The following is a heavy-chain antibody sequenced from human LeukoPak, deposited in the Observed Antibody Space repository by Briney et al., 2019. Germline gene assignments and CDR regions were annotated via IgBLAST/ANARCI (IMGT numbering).Heavy chain of an antibody. CDR3: ARGGGLCYN. CDR1: GLTFSRYW. CDR2: IKPDGSDK. D-gene: IGHD2-8*02. V-gene: IGHV3-7*01. J-gene: IGHJ4*02. Sequence: GGSLRLSCSASGLTFSRYWMSWVRQSPGKGLEWVANIKPDGSDKSYVDSVKGRFTISRDNAKNSLFLQMDSLRAEDTAVYYCARGGGLCYNWGQGSLVAVPS.